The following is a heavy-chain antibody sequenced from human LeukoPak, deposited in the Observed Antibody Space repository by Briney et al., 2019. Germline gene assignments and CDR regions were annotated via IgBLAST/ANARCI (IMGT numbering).Heavy chain of an antibody. J-gene: IGHJ5*02. V-gene: IGHV1-24*01. CDR3: ATEIRFLEWSQKNWFDP. CDR1: GYTLTELS. D-gene: IGHD3-3*01. CDR2: FDPEDGET. Sequence: ASVKVSCKVSGYTLTELSMHWVRQAPGKGLEWMGGFDPEDGETIYAQKFHGRVTMTEDTSTDTAYMELSSLRSEDTAVYYCATEIRFLEWSQKNWFDPWGQGTLVTVSS.